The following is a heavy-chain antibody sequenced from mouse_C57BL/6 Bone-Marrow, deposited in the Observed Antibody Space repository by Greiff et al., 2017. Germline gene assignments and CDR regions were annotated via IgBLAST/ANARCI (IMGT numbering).Heavy chain of an antibody. CDR1: GYTFTSYW. D-gene: IGHD1-1*01. J-gene: IGHJ2*01. CDR3: AGLWGYYGHVFDY. Sequence: VQLQQPGAELVRPGTSVKLSCKASGYTFTSYWMHWVKQRPGQGLEWIGVIDPSDSYTNYNQKFKGKATLTVDTSSSTAYMQLSSLTSEDSAVYNCAGLWGYYGHVFDYWGQGTTLTVSS. CDR2: IDPSDSYT. V-gene: IGHV1-59*01.